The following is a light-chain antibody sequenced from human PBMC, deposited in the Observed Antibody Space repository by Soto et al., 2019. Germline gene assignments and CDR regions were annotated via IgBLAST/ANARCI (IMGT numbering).Light chain of an antibody. Sequence: EIVLTQSPGTLSLSPGERATLSCMASQSVSNNYLAWYQQKPGQAPRLVIYGASSRGTGIPDRFSASGSGTDFTLTISRLEPEEFAVYYCQQYISSPLTFGQGTKVEIK. J-gene: IGKJ1*01. CDR1: QSVSNNY. CDR3: QQYISSPLT. CDR2: GAS. V-gene: IGKV3-20*01.